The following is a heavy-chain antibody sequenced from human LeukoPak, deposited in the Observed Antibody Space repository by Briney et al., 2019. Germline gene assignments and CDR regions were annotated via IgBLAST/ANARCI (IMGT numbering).Heavy chain of an antibody. J-gene: IGHJ5*02. CDR2: IYPGDSDT. CDR3: AIFDFLFGEINNNWFDP. CDR1: GDNFASYW. V-gene: IGHV5-51*01. Sequence: VESLKISCKVSGDNFASYWIGWVRQMPGKGLEWMGIIYPGDSDTRYSPSFQGQVTISADKSINTAYLQWSSLKASDTAMYCAIFDFLFGEINNNWFDPWGQGTLVTVSS. D-gene: IGHD3-16*01.